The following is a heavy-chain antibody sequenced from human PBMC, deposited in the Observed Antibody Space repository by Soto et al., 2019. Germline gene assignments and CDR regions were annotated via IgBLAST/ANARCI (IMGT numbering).Heavy chain of an antibody. CDR1: GFTFSSYE. J-gene: IGHJ4*02. CDR2: ITSSGTNI. D-gene: IGHD6-19*01. Sequence: EVQLVESGGGLVQPGGSLRLSCAASGFTFSSYEMNWVRQAPGRGLEWLTHITSSGTNIFYGDSVKGRFTISRDNARNSLSLQMHSRRAEDTAFYYCARGYTGGCSRGGYFDYWGQGALVTVAS. V-gene: IGHV3-48*03. CDR3: ARGYTGGCSRGGYFDY.